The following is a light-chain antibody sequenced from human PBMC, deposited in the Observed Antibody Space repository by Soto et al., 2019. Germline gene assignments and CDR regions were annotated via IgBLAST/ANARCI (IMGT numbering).Light chain of an antibody. CDR3: QHYDKRPPLT. V-gene: IGKV3-15*01. Sequence: EKVMTQSPATLSVSPGARATLSCRASQSVYSSLAWYQQKHGQAPRLLIYGASTRATGIPARFSGSGSGTEFTLTISSLQSEDFAVDYCQHYDKRPPLTFGQGTKVEIK. CDR2: GAS. J-gene: IGKJ1*01. CDR1: QSVYSS.